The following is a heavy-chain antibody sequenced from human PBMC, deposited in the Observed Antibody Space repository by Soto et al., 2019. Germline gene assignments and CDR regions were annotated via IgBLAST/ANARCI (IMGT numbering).Heavy chain of an antibody. J-gene: IGHJ6*02. CDR2: IKQDGSEK. CDR1: GFTFSSYW. V-gene: IGHV3-7*01. CDR3: ASWSRALCSRVDTATPDDYYYYGMDV. D-gene: IGHD5-18*01. Sequence: GGSLRLSCAASGFTFSSYWMSWVRQAPGKGLEWVANIKQDGSEKYYVDSVKGRFTISRDNAKNSLYLQMNSLRAEDTAVYYCASWSRALCSRVDTATPDDYYYYGMDVWGQGTTVTVSS.